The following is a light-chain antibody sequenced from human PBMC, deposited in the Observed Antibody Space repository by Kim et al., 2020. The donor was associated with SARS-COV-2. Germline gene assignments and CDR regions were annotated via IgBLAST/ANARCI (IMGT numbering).Light chain of an antibody. Sequence: QLVLTQSPSASASLGTSVKLTCTLSSGHSSYAIAWHQQQPEKGPRYLMKLNSDGSHSKGDGIPDRFSSSSSGAERYLTISSLQSEDEADYYCQTGGTGIQVFGGGTQLTVL. CDR3: QTGGTGIQV. CDR1: SGHSSYA. V-gene: IGLV4-69*01. J-gene: IGLJ2*01. CDR2: LNSDGSH.